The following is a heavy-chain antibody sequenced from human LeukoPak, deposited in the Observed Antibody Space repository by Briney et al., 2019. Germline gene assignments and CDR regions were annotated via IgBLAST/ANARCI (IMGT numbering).Heavy chain of an antibody. V-gene: IGHV1-69*01. CDR2: IIPIFGTA. Sequence: ASVKVSCKASGGTFSSYAISWVRQAPGQGLEWMGGIIPIFGTANYPQKFQGRVTITADESTSTAYMELSSLRSEDTAVYYCARSYCSSTSCYPNWFDPWGQGTLVTVSS. J-gene: IGHJ5*02. D-gene: IGHD2-2*01. CDR3: ARSYCSSTSCYPNWFDP. CDR1: GGTFSSYA.